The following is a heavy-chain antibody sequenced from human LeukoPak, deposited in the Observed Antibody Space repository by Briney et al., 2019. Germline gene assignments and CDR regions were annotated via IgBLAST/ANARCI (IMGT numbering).Heavy chain of an antibody. J-gene: IGHJ4*02. D-gene: IGHD3-3*01. CDR1: GYTFTSYA. V-gene: IGHV1-3*03. CDR2: INAGNGNT. Sequence: ASVKVSCKASGYTFTSYAMHWVRQAPGQRLECMGWINAGNGNTKYSQEFQGRVIITRDTSASTAYMELSSLRSEDMAVYYCARGRRITIFGVVTSYFDYWGQGTLVTVSS. CDR3: ARGRRITIFGVVTSYFDY.